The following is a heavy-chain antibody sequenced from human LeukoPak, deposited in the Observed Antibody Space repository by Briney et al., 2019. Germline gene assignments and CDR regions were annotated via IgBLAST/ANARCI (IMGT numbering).Heavy chain of an antibody. V-gene: IGHV1-2*02. CDR2: INPNSGGT. Sequence: ASVKVSCTASGYTFTGYYMHWVRQAPGQGLEWMGWINPNSGGTNYAQKFQGRVTMTRDTSTSTVYMELSSLRSEDTAVYYCARATEIPYSGSSNDAFDIWGQGTMVTVSS. D-gene: IGHD1-26*01. CDR3: ARATEIPYSGSSNDAFDI. CDR1: GYTFTGYY. J-gene: IGHJ3*02.